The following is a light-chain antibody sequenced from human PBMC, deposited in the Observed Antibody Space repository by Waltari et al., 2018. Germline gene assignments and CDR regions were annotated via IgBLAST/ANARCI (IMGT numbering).Light chain of an antibody. J-gene: IGKJ4*01. Sequence: DIVMTQSPDSLAVSLGGRATINSKSSQSVLYSSNNKNYLAWYQQKPGQPPKLLIYWASTRESGVPDRFSDSGSGTDFTLTISSLQAEDVAVYYCQQYYSTLLAFGGGTKVEIK. CDR1: QSVLYSSNNKNY. CDR3: QQYYSTLLA. CDR2: WAS. V-gene: IGKV4-1*01.